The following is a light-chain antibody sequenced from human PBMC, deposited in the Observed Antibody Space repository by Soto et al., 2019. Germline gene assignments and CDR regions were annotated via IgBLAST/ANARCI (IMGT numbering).Light chain of an antibody. V-gene: IGKV3-15*01. J-gene: IGKJ4*01. Sequence: EVVLTQSPATLSVSPGEGVTLSCRASQSVGTTLAWYQQKPGQAPRLLIYGAFTRVTGIPARFSGSGSGTEFTLTISSLETEDFAVYYCQQRTNWPLTFGGGTKVEI. CDR3: QQRTNWPLT. CDR2: GAF. CDR1: QSVGTT.